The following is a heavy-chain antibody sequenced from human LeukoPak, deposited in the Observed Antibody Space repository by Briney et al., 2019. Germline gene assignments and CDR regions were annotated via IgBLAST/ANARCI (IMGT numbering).Heavy chain of an antibody. CDR1: GGSISSNSYY. CDR2: LYYGGSN. J-gene: IGHJ4*02. V-gene: IGHV4-39*01. Sequence: SDTLSLTCTVSGGSISSNSYYGSGIRQPPGKGLEWMGRLYYGGSNYYNPSLKSRATITVATSKKQFSLKLSSVTAADTAVYYCARSEPLGVHDSLSWCQGTLVTVYS. D-gene: IGHD5/OR15-5a*01. CDR3: ARSEPLGVHDSLS.